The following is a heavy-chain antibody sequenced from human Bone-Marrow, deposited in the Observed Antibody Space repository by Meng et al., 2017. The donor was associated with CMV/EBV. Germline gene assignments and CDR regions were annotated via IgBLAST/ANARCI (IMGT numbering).Heavy chain of an antibody. CDR1: GYTFTYRY. CDR3: ARGYPFGSGYPYGMDV. J-gene: IGHJ6*02. CDR2: ITPFNGNT. V-gene: IGHV1-45*02. D-gene: IGHD3-3*01. Sequence: SVKVSCKASGYTFTYRYLHWVRQAPGQALEWMGWITPFNGNTNYAQKFQDRVTITRDRSMSTAYMELRSLRSDDTAVYYCARGYPFGSGYPYGMDVWGQGTTVTVSS.